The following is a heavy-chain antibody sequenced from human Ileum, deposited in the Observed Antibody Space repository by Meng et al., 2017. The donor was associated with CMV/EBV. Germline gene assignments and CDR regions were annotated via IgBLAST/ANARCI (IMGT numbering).Heavy chain of an antibody. CDR1: GFTFSSYG. V-gene: IGHV3-30*02. CDR3: AKDWGIMRDSGWFDP. Sequence: SGFTFSSYGMHWVRQAPGKGLEWVAFIRYDGSNKYYADSVKGRFTISRDNSKNTLYLQMNSLRAEDTAVYYCAKDWGIMRDSGWFDPWGQGTLVTVSS. D-gene: IGHD3-16*01. CDR2: IRYDGSNK. J-gene: IGHJ5*02.